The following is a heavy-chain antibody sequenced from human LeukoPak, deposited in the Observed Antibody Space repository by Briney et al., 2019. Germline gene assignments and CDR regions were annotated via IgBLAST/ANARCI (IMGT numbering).Heavy chain of an antibody. V-gene: IGHV3-48*03. CDR1: GFTFSSYE. Sequence: PGGTLRLSCTASGFTFSSYEMNWVRHAPGKGLEGVSYICSSCSTKYYADSVKGRLTISRDNAKNSLYLQMNSLRAEDTAVYYCARKEYGGYAYYYYVRDVWGKGTTVTASS. CDR3: ARKEYGGYAYYYYVRDV. D-gene: IGHD5-12*01. J-gene: IGHJ6*01. CDR2: ICSSCSTK.